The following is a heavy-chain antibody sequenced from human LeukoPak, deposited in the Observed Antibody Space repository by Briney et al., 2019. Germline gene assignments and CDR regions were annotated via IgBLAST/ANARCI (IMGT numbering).Heavy chain of an antibody. Sequence: PSETLSLTCAVYGGSFSGYYWSWIRQPPGKGLEWIGEINHSGSTNYNPSLKSRVTISVDTSKNQFSLKLSSVTAADTAVYYCCSARPSIAARRNFDYWGQGTLVTVSS. CDR2: INHSGST. D-gene: IGHD6-6*01. CDR1: GGSFSGYY. V-gene: IGHV4-34*01. J-gene: IGHJ4*02. CDR3: CSARPSIAARRNFDY.